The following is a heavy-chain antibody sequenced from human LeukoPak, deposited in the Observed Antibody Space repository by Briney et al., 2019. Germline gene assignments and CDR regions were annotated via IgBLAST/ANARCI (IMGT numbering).Heavy chain of an antibody. Sequence: EGSLRLSCAASGFTFSSYSMNWVRQAPGKGLEWVSSISSSSSYIYYADSVKGRFTISRDNAKNSLYLQMNSLRAEDTAMYYCATSSGYYHGVDYWGQGTLVTVSS. J-gene: IGHJ4*02. CDR2: ISSSSSYI. D-gene: IGHD3-22*01. CDR3: ATSSGYYHGVDY. CDR1: GFTFSSYS. V-gene: IGHV3-21*01.